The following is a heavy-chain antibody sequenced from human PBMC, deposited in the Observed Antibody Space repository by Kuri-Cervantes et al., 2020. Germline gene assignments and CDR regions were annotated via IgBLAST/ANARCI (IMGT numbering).Heavy chain of an antibody. Sequence: SETLSLTCTVSGDFMANFYWSWIRQSPGKGLEWIGFIFDTGNTDYNPSLKSRVTIAVDTSKSQFSLGLTSMTAADTAIYYCARARGRGFTNGGYYFDYWGQGSLVTVSS. CDR2: IFDTGNT. J-gene: IGHJ4*02. V-gene: IGHV4-59*13. D-gene: IGHD2-8*01. CDR3: ARARGRGFTNGGYYFDY. CDR1: GDFMANFY.